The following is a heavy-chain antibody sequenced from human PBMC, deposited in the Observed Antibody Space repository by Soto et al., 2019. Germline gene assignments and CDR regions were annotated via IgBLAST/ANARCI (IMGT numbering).Heavy chain of an antibody. CDR3: ARDPDYYDSSGYYD. D-gene: IGHD3-22*01. CDR1: GFTVSSNY. V-gene: IGHV3-53*01. Sequence: VGSLILSCAASGFTVSSNYMSWVRQAPGKGLEWVSGIYSGGSTDYADSAKGRFTIARDNSKNTLYLQMNSLRAEDTAVYYCARDPDYYDSSGYYDWGQGILVTVS. J-gene: IGHJ4*02. CDR2: IYSGGST.